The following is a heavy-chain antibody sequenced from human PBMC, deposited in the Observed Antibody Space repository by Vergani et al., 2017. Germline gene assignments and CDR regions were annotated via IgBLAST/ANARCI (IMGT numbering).Heavy chain of an antibody. Sequence: EVQLLESRGNLVQPGGSLRLSCAASGFTFTNFAMTWVRQAPGEGLEWVSGISGSGGFTYYADSVKGRFIISRDNSKNTLHLQMNSLRADDTAVYYCTKGSRGYTGYFFDYWGQGTLATVSS. D-gene: IGHD5-12*01. CDR2: ISGSGGFT. J-gene: IGHJ4*02. CDR1: GFTFTNFA. V-gene: IGHV3-23*01. CDR3: TKGSRGYTGYFFDY.